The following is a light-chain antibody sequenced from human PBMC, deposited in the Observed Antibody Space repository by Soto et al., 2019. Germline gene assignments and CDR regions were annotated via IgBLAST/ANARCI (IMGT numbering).Light chain of an antibody. V-gene: IGKV1-5*01. Sequence: DIQMTQSPSTLSGSVGDRVTITCRASQTISSWLAWYQQKPGKAPKLLIYDASSLESGVPQRFSGSGSGTEFTLTISSLQTDDFATYYCQQYDSFSVTFGQGTRLEIK. J-gene: IGKJ5*01. CDR1: QTISSW. CDR2: DAS. CDR3: QQYDSFSVT.